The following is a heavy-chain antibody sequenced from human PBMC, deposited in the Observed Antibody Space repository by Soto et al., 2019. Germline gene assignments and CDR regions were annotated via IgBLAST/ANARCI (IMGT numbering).Heavy chain of an antibody. J-gene: IGHJ4*02. CDR3: ARVAPPTYGTHFDY. V-gene: IGHV4-31*03. CDR2: IYYSVST. D-gene: IGHD4-17*01. CDR1: GGSISSGGYY. Sequence: QVQLQESGPGLVKPSQTLSLTCTVSGGSISSGGYYWSWIRQHPGKGLEWIGYIYYSVSTYYNPSLKSRVTISVDTSKNQFSLKLSSVTAADTAVYYCARVAPPTYGTHFDYWGQGTLVTVSS.